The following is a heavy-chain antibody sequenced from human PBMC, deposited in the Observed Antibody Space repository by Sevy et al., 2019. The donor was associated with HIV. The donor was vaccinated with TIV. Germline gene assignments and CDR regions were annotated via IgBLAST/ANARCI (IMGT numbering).Heavy chain of an antibody. CDR3: ARSILGYCSSTSCYETYYYYYMDV. CDR1: GGSISSYY. CDR2: IYYSGST. J-gene: IGHJ6*03. D-gene: IGHD2-2*01. V-gene: IGHV4-59*01. Sequence: SETLSLTCTVSGGSISSYYWSWIRQPPGKGLGWIGYIYYSGSTNYNPSLKSRVTISVDTSKNQFSLKLSSVTAADTAVYYCARSILGYCSSTSCYETYYYYYMDVWGKGTTVTVSS.